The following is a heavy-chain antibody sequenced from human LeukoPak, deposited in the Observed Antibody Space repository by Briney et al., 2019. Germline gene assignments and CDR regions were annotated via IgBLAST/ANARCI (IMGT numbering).Heavy chain of an antibody. Sequence: GGSLRLSCAASGFTFSSYAMSWVRQAPGKGLEWVSAISSSGSDIYYADSVKGRFTISRDNAKNSLYLHMNSLRAEDTAVYYCARDYGGSSPFDYWGQGTLVTVSS. V-gene: IGHV3-21*01. CDR2: ISSSGSDI. D-gene: IGHD4-23*01. CDR1: GFTFSSYA. J-gene: IGHJ4*02. CDR3: ARDYGGSSPFDY.